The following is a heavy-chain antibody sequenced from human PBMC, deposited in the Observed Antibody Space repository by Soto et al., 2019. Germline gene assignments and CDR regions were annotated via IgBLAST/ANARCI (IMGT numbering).Heavy chain of an antibody. CDR1: GFTVSTYY. CDR2: IYSWGST. D-gene: IGHD3-3*01. Sequence: PGGSVRLCFPASGFTVSTYYMTWFRHAPGEALHXVSVIYSWGSTYHADSVRCRLTISRDNSKNTLYLQMNSLRAEDTAVYFCARDHGVTTFGGYVYGMDVWGQGTTVTVSS. J-gene: IGHJ6*02. CDR3: ARDHGVTTFGGYVYGMDV. V-gene: IGHV3-53*01.